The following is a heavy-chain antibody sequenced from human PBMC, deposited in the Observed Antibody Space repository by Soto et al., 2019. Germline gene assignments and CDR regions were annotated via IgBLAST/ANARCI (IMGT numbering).Heavy chain of an antibody. CDR3: ARSLPGGTVFYMDI. J-gene: IGHJ6*03. CDR1: GGSITGGFSY. D-gene: IGHD1-26*01. V-gene: IGHV4-31*03. CDR2: IYYSGTA. Sequence: QLQLRESGPGLVQPAQTLSLTCTVAGGSITGGFSYWTWVRQHPGKGLEWVGHIYYSGTAYYNPSLKSRVALSVDPSLILFSLKLSSVTAADTAIYFCARSLPGGTVFYMDIWGEGTTVTVSS.